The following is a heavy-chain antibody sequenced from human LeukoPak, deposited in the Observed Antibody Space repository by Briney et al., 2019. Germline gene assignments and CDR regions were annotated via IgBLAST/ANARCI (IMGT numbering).Heavy chain of an antibody. V-gene: IGHV1-2*02. Sequence: EASVKVSCKASGYTFTGYYMHWVRQAPGQGLEWMGWINPNSGGTNYAQKFQGRVTMTRDTSISTAYMELSRLRSDDTAVYYCARGGEEVVPSYNDWGQGTLVPVSS. CDR2: INPNSGGT. D-gene: IGHD2-2*01. J-gene: IGHJ4*02. CDR3: ARGGEEVVPSYND. CDR1: GYTFTGYY.